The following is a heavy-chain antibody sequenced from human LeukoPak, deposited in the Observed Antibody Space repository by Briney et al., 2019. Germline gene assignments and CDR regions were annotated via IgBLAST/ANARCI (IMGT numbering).Heavy chain of an antibody. CDR1: GGSISSYY. V-gene: IGHV4-4*07. J-gene: IGHJ5*02. Sequence: SETLSLTCTVSGGSISSYYWSWIRQPAGKGLEWIGRIYTSGSTNYNPSLKSRVTMSVDTSKNQFSLKLSSVTAADTAVYYCARGGDDVVVVVAAMGSLGWFDPWGQGTLVTVSS. CDR2: IYTSGST. D-gene: IGHD2-15*01. CDR3: ARGGDDVVVVVAAMGSLGWFDP.